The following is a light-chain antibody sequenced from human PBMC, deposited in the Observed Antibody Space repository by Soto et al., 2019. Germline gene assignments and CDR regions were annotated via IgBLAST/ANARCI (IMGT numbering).Light chain of an antibody. Sequence: IALTQSPGTLSLCPGERATISCRASQSVTGNSLAWYRQTPGQAPRLLLHGASSRATGIPDRFSGSGSGTDFTLTISRLEPEDFAVYYCQQYGSSPITFGQGTRLEVK. CDR3: QQYGSSPIT. J-gene: IGKJ5*01. CDR2: GAS. CDR1: QSVTGNS. V-gene: IGKV3-20*01.